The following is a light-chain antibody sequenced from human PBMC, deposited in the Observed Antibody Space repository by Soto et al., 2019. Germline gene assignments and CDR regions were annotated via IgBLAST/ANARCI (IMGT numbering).Light chain of an antibody. V-gene: IGLV2-8*01. J-gene: IGLJ2*01. CDR1: SSDVGGYNF. CDR3: SSHAGSSTFVV. CDR2: EVS. Sequence: QSVLTQPPSASGSPGQSVTIYCTGTSSDVGGYNFVSWYQQHPGKAPKLIIYEVSKRPSGVSDRFFGFKSGNRASLTVAGLQAEDEADYYCSSHAGSSTFVVFGGGTKLTVL.